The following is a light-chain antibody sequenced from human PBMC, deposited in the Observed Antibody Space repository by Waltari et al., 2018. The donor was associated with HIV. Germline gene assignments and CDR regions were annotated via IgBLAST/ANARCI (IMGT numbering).Light chain of an antibody. CDR3: ATWDDSLIWV. CDR1: NSNIGTTS. J-gene: IGLJ3*02. CDR2: RNN. Sequence: QPVLTQPPSASGTPGHGVTISCSGSNSNIGTTSVYWYQHLPGMAPNLLIYRNNRRPSGIPDRFSGSRSGTSASLAISGLRSEDEADYYCATWDDSLIWVFGGGTKLTVL. V-gene: IGLV1-47*01.